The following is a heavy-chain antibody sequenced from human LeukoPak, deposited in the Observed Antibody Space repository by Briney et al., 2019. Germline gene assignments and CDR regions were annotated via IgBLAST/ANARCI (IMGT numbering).Heavy chain of an antibody. CDR2: INHSGST. Sequence: KSSETLSLTCAVYGGSFSGYYWSWIRQPPGKGLEWIGEINHSGSTNYNPSLKSRVTISVDTSKNQFSLKLSSVTAADTAVYYCARVQLRFLEWLLSRGGPSATRNWFDPWGQGTLVTVSS. J-gene: IGHJ5*02. CDR1: GGSFSGYY. CDR3: ARVQLRFLEWLLSRGGPSATRNWFDP. D-gene: IGHD3-3*01. V-gene: IGHV4-34*01.